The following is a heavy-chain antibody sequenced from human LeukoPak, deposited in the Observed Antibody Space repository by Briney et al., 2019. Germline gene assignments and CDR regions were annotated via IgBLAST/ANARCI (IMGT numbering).Heavy chain of an antibody. CDR2: IIAILGVA. V-gene: IGHV1-69*04. CDR3: ARDGMVRGVIDYYGMDV. D-gene: IGHD3-10*01. CDR1: GGTFRNYA. Sequence: SVKVSCKASGGTFRNYAISWVRQAPGQGLEWMGRIIAILGVADYEQKFQGRVTITADESTSTASMEVSSLRSEDTAVYYCARDGMVRGVIDYYGMDVWGQGTTVTVS. J-gene: IGHJ6*02.